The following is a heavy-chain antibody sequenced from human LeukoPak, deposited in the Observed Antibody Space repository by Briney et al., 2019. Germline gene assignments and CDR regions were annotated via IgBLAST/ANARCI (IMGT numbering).Heavy chain of an antibody. D-gene: IGHD2-2*01. J-gene: IGHJ5*02. CDR2: IYYSGST. CDR3: ARDTPRYCSSTGCRIGDTYWFDP. V-gene: IGHV4-61*01. Sequence: SETLSLTCTVSGGSVSSGSYYWSWIRQPPGKGLEWIGYIYYSGSTNYNPSLKSRVTISVDTSKNQFSLKLSSVTAADTAVYYCARDTPRYCSSTGCRIGDTYWFDPWGQGTLVTVSS. CDR1: GGSVSSGSYY.